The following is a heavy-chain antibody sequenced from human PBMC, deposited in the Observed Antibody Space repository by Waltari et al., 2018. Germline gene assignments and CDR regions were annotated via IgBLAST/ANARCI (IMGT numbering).Heavy chain of an antibody. J-gene: IGHJ6*02. D-gene: IGHD2-15*01. CDR3: ARGYCSGGSCFYGMDV. CDR2: IYSGGTT. Sequence: EVQLVESGGGFVQPGGSLRLSCAASGISVNINHMSWVRQAPGKGLEWVSVIYSGGTTYYADSVKGRFTISRDNSKNTLYRQMYSLRAEDTSLYYCARGYCSGGSCFYGMDVWGQGTTVTVSS. V-gene: IGHV3-66*01. CDR1: GISVNINH.